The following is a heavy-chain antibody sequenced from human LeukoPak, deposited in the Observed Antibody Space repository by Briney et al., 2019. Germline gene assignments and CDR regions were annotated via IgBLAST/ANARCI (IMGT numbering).Heavy chain of an antibody. CDR1: GGTFSSYA. J-gene: IGHJ6*03. Sequence: SVKVSCKASGGTFSSYAICWVRQAPGQGLEWMGGIIPIFGTANYAQKFQGRVTITTDESTSTAYMELSSLRSEDTAVYYCARAIAAPLYYYYMDVWGKGTTVTVSS. CDR2: IIPIFGTA. V-gene: IGHV1-69*05. D-gene: IGHD6-6*01. CDR3: ARAIAAPLYYYYMDV.